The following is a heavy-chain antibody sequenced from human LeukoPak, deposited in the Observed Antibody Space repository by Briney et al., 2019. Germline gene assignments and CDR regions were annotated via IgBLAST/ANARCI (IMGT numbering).Heavy chain of an antibody. Sequence: PSETLSLTCTVSGYSISSGYYWGWIRQPPGKGLEWIGSIYHSGSTYYNPFLKSRVTISVDTSKNQFSLKLSSVTAADTAVYYCARERQGWGQLLTTYYYYMDVWGKGTTVTVSS. V-gene: IGHV4-38-2*02. CDR1: GYSISSGYY. CDR2: IYHSGST. D-gene: IGHD2-2*01. CDR3: ARERQGWGQLLTTYYYYMDV. J-gene: IGHJ6*03.